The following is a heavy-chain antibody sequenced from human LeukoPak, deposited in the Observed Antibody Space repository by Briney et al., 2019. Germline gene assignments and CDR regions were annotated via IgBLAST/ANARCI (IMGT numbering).Heavy chain of an antibody. CDR2: IYYSGST. J-gene: IGHJ5*02. CDR3: ARGRVQYQLLSASDNWFDP. Sequence: SETLSLTCTVSGGSISSYYWSWIRQPPGKGLEWIGYIYYSGSTNYNPSLKSRVTISVDTSKNQFSLKLSSVTAADTAVYYCARGRVQYQLLSASDNWFDPWGQGTLVTVSS. V-gene: IGHV4-59*01. D-gene: IGHD2-2*01. CDR1: GGSISSYY.